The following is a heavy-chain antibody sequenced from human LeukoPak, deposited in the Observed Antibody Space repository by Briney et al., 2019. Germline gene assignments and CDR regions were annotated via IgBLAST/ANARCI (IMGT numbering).Heavy chain of an antibody. CDR1: GGTFSSYA. V-gene: IGHV1-69*13. D-gene: IGHD3-22*01. CDR3: ARAIHPYYYDSSGYYRIDY. J-gene: IGHJ4*02. Sequence: GASVKVSCKASGGTFSSYAISWVRQAPGQGLEWMGGIIPIFGTANYAQKFQGRVTITADESTSTAYMELSSLRSEDTAVYYCARAIHPYYYDSSGYYRIDYWGQGTLVTVSS. CDR2: IIPIFGTA.